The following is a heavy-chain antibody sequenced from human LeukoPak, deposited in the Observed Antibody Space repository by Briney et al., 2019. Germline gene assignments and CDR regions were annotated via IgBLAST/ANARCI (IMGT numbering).Heavy chain of an antibody. Sequence: GGSLRLSCAASGITFRKYTINWVRQAPGKGLEWVAVISYDGSNKYYADSVKGRFTISRDNSKNTLYLQMNSLRAEDTAVYYCARGVDSSGLFDYWGQGTLVTVSS. CDR3: ARGVDSSGLFDY. V-gene: IGHV3-30*04. CDR2: ISYDGSNK. CDR1: GITFRKYT. D-gene: IGHD3-22*01. J-gene: IGHJ4*02.